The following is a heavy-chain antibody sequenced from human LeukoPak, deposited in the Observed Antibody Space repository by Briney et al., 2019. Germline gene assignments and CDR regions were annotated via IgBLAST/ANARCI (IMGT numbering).Heavy chain of an antibody. CDR3: ARGEPLGNY. CDR1: GFTFSSYS. J-gene: IGHJ4*02. V-gene: IGHV3-74*01. D-gene: IGHD3-16*01. Sequence: GGSLRLACAASGFTFSSYSMNWVRQAPGKGLLWVAHINSDGGNTAYADSVKGRFTISRDNVKSTLYLQMNSLRSEDTAVYYCARGEPLGNYWGQGTLVTVSS. CDR2: INSDGGNT.